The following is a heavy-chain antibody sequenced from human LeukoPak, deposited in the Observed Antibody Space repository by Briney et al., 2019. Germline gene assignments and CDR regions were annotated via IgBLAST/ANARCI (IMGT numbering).Heavy chain of an antibody. V-gene: IGHV1-46*01. Sequence: ASVKVSCKASGYTFTSYYMHWVRQAPGQALEWMGLINPTDGSTGYAQKFQGRVTMTRDMSTSTDYMELSSLRSEDTAIYYCARDNSVGDNAWWFDPWGQGTLVTVSS. CDR3: ARDNSVGDNAWWFDP. D-gene: IGHD1-26*01. CDR1: GYTFTSYY. CDR2: INPTDGST. J-gene: IGHJ5*02.